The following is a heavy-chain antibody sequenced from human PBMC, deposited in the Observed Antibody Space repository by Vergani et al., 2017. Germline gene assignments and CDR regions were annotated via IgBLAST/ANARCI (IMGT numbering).Heavy chain of an antibody. CDR3: ARSPHGYTYGGYISQFDP. V-gene: IGHV3-7*01. J-gene: IGHJ5*02. CDR1: GFTFSNPW. D-gene: IGHD5-18*01. Sequence: EVQLVASGGGMVKRGGSLRLSCEASGFTFSNPWMTWVRQAPGKGLEWVANIKYAGSRKNYVDSVKGRFTISRDNHKNSLYLQMNNLRVQPTAVYFCARSPHGYTYGGYISQFDPWGQGTLVTVSS. CDR2: IKYAGSRK.